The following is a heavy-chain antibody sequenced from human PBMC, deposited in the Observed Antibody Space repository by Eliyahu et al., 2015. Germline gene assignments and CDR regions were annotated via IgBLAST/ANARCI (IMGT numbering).Heavy chain of an antibody. CDR1: GFXLSTSGVG. D-gene: IGHD3-9*01. Sequence: QITLKESGPTLVKPTQTLTLTCTSXGFXLSTSGVGVGWIRQPPGKALEWFALIYWNDDKRYSPSLKSRLTITKDTSKNQVVLTMTNMDPVDTATYYCAHVTGLRYFPTGYPGQAFDIWGQGTMVTVSS. J-gene: IGHJ3*02. V-gene: IGHV2-5*01. CDR3: AHVTGLRYFPTGYPGQAFDI. CDR2: IYWNDDK.